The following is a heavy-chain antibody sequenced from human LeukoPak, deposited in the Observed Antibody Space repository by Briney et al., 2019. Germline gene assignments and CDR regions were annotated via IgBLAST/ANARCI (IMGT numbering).Heavy chain of an antibody. CDR3: ARIGYSSSSLDF. J-gene: IGHJ4*02. D-gene: IGHD6-6*01. CDR1: GFPFSNYW. V-gene: IGHV3-7*03. CDR2: IKQDGSVK. Sequence: PGGSLRLSCATSGFPFSNYWMTWVRQAPGKGLEWVANIKQDGSVKYHVDSVKGRFTISRDNSKNSVYLQMISLRAEDTAVYKCARIGYSSSSLDFWGRGTLVTVSS.